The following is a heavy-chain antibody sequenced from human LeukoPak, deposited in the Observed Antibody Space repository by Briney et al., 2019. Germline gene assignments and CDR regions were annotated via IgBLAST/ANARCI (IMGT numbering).Heavy chain of an antibody. CDR3: ALGAGYQLLPGYYYYMDV. CDR1: GSTVSSNY. Sequence: GGSLRLSCAASGSTVSSNYMSWVRQAPGKGLEWVSVIYSGGSTYYADSVKGRFTISRDNSKNTLYLQMNSLRAEDTAVYYCALGAGYQLLPGYYYYMDVWGKGTTVTVSS. CDR2: IYSGGST. V-gene: IGHV3-53*01. J-gene: IGHJ6*03. D-gene: IGHD2-2*01.